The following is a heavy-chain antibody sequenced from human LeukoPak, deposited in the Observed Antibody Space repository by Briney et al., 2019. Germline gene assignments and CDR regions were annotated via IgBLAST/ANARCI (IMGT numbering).Heavy chain of an antibody. V-gene: IGHV4-59*01. Sequence: SETLSLTCTVSGGSISSYYWSWIRQPPGKGLEWIGYIYYSGSTNYNPSLKSRVTISVDTSKNQFSLKLSSVTAADTAVYYCARGGSVASSSLDYWGQGTLVTVSS. CDR1: GGSISSYY. CDR2: IYYSGST. D-gene: IGHD6-13*01. J-gene: IGHJ4*02. CDR3: ARGGSVASSSLDY.